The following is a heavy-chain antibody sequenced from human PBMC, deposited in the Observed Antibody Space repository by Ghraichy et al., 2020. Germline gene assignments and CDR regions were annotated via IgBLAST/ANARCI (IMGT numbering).Heavy chain of an antibody. Sequence: SVKVSCKASGGTFSSYAISWVRQAPGQGLEWMGGIIPIFGTANYAQKFQGRVTITADESTSTAYMELSSLRSEDTAVYYCAREPPHCSGGSCYSDYYMDVWGKGTTVTVSS. CDR3: AREPPHCSGGSCYSDYYMDV. CDR1: GGTFSSYA. CDR2: IIPIFGTA. D-gene: IGHD2-15*01. J-gene: IGHJ6*03. V-gene: IGHV1-69*13.